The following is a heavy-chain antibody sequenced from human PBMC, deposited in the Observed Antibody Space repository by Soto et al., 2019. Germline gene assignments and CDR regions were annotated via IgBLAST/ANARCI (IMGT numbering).Heavy chain of an antibody. V-gene: IGHV4-61*01. D-gene: IGHD6-19*01. CDR2: IYYSGSA. CDR1: TGSVSSGSYY. CDR3: ARVSLAVAGMTDY. Sequence: QVQLQESGPGLVRPSEPLSLTCTVSTGSVSSGSYYWSWIRQPPGKVLEWIGYIYYSGSASYNPSLKSRVNISIDTSKNQFSLRLYSVTDADTAVYYCARVSLAVAGMTDYCGQGTLVTVSS. J-gene: IGHJ4*02.